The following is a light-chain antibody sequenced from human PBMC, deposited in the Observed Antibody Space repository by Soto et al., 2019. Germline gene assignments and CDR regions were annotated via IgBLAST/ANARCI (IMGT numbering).Light chain of an antibody. CDR3: NSHTRSNTLVV. V-gene: IGLV2-14*01. CDR1: SSDVGDYKY. Sequence: SALTQPASVSGSPGQSITISCTGTSSDVGDYKYVSWYQHHPGKAPKLMIYDVDNRPSGVPSRFSGSKSGNTATLTISGLQPEDEADYFCNSHTRSNTLVVFGGGT. CDR2: DVD. J-gene: IGLJ2*01.